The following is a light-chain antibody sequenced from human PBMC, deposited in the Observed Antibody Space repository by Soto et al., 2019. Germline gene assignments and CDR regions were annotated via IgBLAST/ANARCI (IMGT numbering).Light chain of an antibody. J-gene: IGLJ1*01. CDR1: SSDVGGFNS. CDR2: DVV. CDR3: SSYTSTMTNV. Sequence: QSALTQPASVSGSPGQSITISCTGTSSDVGGFNSVSWYQLRPGTAPKLILYDVVDRPSGLSYRFSGSKSGNTASLTISGLQAADEADYFCSSYTSTMTNVFGSGTKLTVL. V-gene: IGLV2-14*03.